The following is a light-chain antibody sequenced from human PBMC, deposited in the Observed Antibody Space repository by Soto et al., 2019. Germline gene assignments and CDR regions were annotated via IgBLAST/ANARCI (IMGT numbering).Light chain of an antibody. V-gene: IGKV3-15*01. CDR2: DAS. Sequence: IVMTQSPLTLSVSPGERAPLSCWASQTIRSDLAWYQQKPGQAPRLLISDASTRATGIPARFNGSGSGTEFALAISSLQSEDFAIYYCHQYNTWPLTFGGGTKVDI. CDR3: HQYNTWPLT. J-gene: IGKJ4*01. CDR1: QTIRSD.